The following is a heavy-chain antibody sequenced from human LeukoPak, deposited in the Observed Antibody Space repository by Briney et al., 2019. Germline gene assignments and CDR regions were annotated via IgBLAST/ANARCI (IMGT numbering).Heavy chain of an antibody. CDR2: ISGSGGST. D-gene: IGHD3-3*01. J-gene: IGHJ4*02. CDR3: AKIDSYYDFWSGYSNVYYFDY. V-gene: IGHV3-23*01. Sequence: PGGSLRLSCAASAFTFSTFAMSWVRQAPGKGLEWVSAISGSGGSTYYADSVKGRFTISRDNSKNTLYLQMNSLRAEDTAVYYCAKIDSYYDFWSGYSNVYYFDYWGQGTLVTVSS. CDR1: AFTFSTFA.